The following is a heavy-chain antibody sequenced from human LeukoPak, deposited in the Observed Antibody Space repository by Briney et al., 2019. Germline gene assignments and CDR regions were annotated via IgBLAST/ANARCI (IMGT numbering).Heavy chain of an antibody. J-gene: IGHJ4*02. V-gene: IGHV4-59*01. CDR3: ARATLFDY. Sequence: SEXXXXTCTVSGGSISSYYWSWLRQPPGKGLEWIGYIYYSGSTNYTPSLKSRVTISVHTSKNQFSLKLSSVTAADTAVYYCARATLFDYWGQGTLVTVSS. CDR2: IYYSGST. CDR1: GGSISSYY.